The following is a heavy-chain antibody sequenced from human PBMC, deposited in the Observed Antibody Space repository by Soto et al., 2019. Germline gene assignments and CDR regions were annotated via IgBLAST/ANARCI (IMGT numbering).Heavy chain of an antibody. J-gene: IGHJ5*02. Sequence: ASVKVSCKASGYSFTNNDVTWVVQATGQGLEWMGWMNPGSGDTGYAQKFQGRVTMTRDISIATAYMELSSLRSDDTAIYYCARMATFGSLNWFDPWGQGTLVTVSS. CDR3: ARMATFGSLNWFDP. CDR1: GYSFTNND. D-gene: IGHD3-16*01. V-gene: IGHV1-8*01. CDR2: MNPGSGDT.